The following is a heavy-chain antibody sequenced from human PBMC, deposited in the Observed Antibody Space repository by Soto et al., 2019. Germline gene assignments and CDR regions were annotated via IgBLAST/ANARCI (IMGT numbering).Heavy chain of an antibody. V-gene: IGHV1-8*01. J-gene: IGHJ3*02. CDR2: MNPNSGNT. CDR3: ARGRGYSGYDTVEDAFDI. Sequence: QVQLVQSGAEVKKPGASVKVSCKASGYTFTSYDINWVRQATGQGLEWMGWMNPNSGNTGYAQKSQGRVTMTRNTSISTAYMELSSLRSEDTAVYYCARGRGYSGYDTVEDAFDIWGQGTMVTVSS. CDR1: GYTFTSYD. D-gene: IGHD5-12*01.